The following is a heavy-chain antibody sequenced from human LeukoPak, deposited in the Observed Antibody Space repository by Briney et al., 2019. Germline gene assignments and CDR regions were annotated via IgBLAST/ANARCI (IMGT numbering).Heavy chain of an antibody. V-gene: IGHV4-34*01. CDR1: GGAFSGYY. CDR3: AGKAVAGPYFDY. CDR2: INHRGST. Sequence: SETLSLTCVVYGGAFSGYYWSWIRQPPGKGLEWIGEINHRGSTNYNPSLKSRVSISVDTSKNQFSLKLTSVTAADTAVYYCAGKAVAGPYFDYWGQGTLVTVSS. J-gene: IGHJ4*02. D-gene: IGHD6-19*01.